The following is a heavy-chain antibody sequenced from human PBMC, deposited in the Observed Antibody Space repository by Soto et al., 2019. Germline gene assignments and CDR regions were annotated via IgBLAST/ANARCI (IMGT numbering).Heavy chain of an antibody. CDR3: ARLRGVVITDSSIDY. Sequence: ASVKVSCKASGYSLRGNYMHWVRQAPGQGLEWMGIINPSGGSTSYAQKFQGRVTMTRDTSTSTVYMELSSVTAADTAVYYCARLRGVVITDSSIDYWGQGTLVTVSS. CDR2: INPSGGST. J-gene: IGHJ4*02. V-gene: IGHV1-46*01. CDR1: GYSLRGNY. D-gene: IGHD3-3*01.